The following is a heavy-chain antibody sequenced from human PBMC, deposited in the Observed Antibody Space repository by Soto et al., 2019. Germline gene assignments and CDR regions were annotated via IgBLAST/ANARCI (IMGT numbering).Heavy chain of an antibody. Sequence: ASVKVSCKASGYTFTSYGISWVRQAPGQGLEWMGWISAYNGNTNYAQKLQGRVTMTTDTSTSTAYMELRSLRSDDTAVYCCARSPSYSSSWYFDYWGQGTLVTVSS. J-gene: IGHJ4*02. V-gene: IGHV1-18*01. CDR3: ARSPSYSSSWYFDY. CDR1: GYTFTSYG. CDR2: ISAYNGNT. D-gene: IGHD6-13*01.